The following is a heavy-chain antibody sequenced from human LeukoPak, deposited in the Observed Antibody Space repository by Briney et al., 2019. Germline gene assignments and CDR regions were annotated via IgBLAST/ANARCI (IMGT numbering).Heavy chain of an antibody. V-gene: IGHV4-39*01. D-gene: IGHD1-26*01. CDR3: ASLRERSYYARGFDY. CDR1: GGSISSSSYY. Sequence: TSETLSLTCTVSGGSISSSSYYWGWIRQPPGKGLEWIGSIYYSGSTYYNPSLKSRVTISVDTSKNQFSLKLSSVTAADTAVYYCASLRERSYYARGFDYWGQGTLVTVSS. J-gene: IGHJ4*02. CDR2: IYYSGST.